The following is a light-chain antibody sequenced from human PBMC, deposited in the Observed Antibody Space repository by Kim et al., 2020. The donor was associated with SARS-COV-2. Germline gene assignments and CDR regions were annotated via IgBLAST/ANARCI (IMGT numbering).Light chain of an antibody. CDR1: SSNIGSNS. Sequence: QSVLTQPPSASGTPGQRATISCSGSSSNIGSNSVYWYQQLPGTAPKLLIQKNNQRPSGVPDRFSGSKSGTSASLAISGRRSEDEADYYCAAWDGSRSVGVFGGGTQLTVL. CDR2: KNN. V-gene: IGLV1-47*01. CDR3: AAWDGSRSVGV. J-gene: IGLJ3*02.